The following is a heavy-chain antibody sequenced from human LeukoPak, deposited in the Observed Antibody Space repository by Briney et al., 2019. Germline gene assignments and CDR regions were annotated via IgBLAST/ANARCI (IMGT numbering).Heavy chain of an antibody. CDR1: GFTFSSYG. CDR2: IWYDGSNK. Sequence: GGSLRLSCAASGFTFSSYGMHWVRQAPGKGLEWVAVIWYDGSNKYYADSVKGRFTISRDNSKNTLYLQMNSLRAEDTAVYYCASDSDSSSSSYLYYYYMDVLGQAATVTVSS. V-gene: IGHV3-33*01. D-gene: IGHD6-6*01. CDR3: ASDSDSSSSSYLYYYYMDV. J-gene: IGHJ6*03.